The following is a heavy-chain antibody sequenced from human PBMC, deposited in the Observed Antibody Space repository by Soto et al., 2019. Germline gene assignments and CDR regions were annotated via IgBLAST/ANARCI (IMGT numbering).Heavy chain of an antibody. V-gene: IGHV3-30-3*01. J-gene: IGHJ4*02. D-gene: IGHD4-17*01. CDR2: ISYDGSNK. CDR1: GFTFSSYA. CDR3: ARDNGDYFDY. Sequence: QVPLVESGGGVVQPGRSLRLSCAASGFTFSSYAMHWVRQAPGKGLEWVAVISYDGSNKYYADSVKGRFTISRDNSKNTLYLQMNSLRAEDTAVYYCARDNGDYFDYWGQGTLVTVSS.